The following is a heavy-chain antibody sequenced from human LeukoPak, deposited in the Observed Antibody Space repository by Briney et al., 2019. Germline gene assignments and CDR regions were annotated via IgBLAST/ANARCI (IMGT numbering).Heavy chain of an antibody. Sequence: GGSLRLSCAASGFTFSDYYMSWIRQAPGKGLEWVSYISSSGSTIYYADSVKGRFTISRDNAKNSLYLQMNSLRAEDTAVYYCAREASLSTVARNYYYMDVWGKGTTVTVSS. D-gene: IGHD2/OR15-2a*01. V-gene: IGHV3-11*04. J-gene: IGHJ6*03. CDR3: AREASLSTVARNYYYMDV. CDR1: GFTFSDYY. CDR2: ISSSGSTI.